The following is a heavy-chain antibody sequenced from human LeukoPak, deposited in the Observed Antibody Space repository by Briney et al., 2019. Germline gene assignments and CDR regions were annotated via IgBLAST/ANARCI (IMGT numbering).Heavy chain of an antibody. V-gene: IGHV3-20*04. CDR1: GFTFDDYG. CDR2: INWNGGST. Sequence: GGSLRLSCAASGFTFDDYGMSWVRQAPGKGLEWVSGINWNGGSTGYADSVKGRFTISRDNAKNSLYLQMNSLRAEDTALYYCARGGSTTVTTYVDYWRQGTLVTVSS. J-gene: IGHJ4*02. D-gene: IGHD4-11*01. CDR3: ARGGSTTVTTYVDY.